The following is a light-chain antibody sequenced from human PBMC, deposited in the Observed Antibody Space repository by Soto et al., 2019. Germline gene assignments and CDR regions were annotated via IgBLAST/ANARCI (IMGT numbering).Light chain of an antibody. V-gene: IGKV3-20*01. Sequence: EIVLTQSPGTLSLSPGERATLSCRASQSVSSSYLAWYQQKPGQAPRLLIYGASSTATGIPYRFSGTGSRTDFTLTISRLEPEDCAVYYRQKYGSLQGLTLGGGTKVNIK. J-gene: IGKJ4*01. CDR2: GAS. CDR1: QSVSSSY. CDR3: QKYGSLQGLT.